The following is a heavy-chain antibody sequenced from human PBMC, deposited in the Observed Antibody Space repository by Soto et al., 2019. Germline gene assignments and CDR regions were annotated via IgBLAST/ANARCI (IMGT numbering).Heavy chain of an antibody. V-gene: IGHV4-31*03. CDR3: AREVSPNSRGWYTVLVRWFDP. CDR1: GGSINSGDYY. D-gene: IGHD6-19*01. Sequence: SETLSLTCTVAGGSINSGDYYWSWVRQVPGKGMEWIGFISYSGNTHYNPSLESRVTISKDTSKNQFSLRLNSMTAADSAVYYCAREVSPNSRGWYTVLVRWFDPWGQGTLVTVSS. J-gene: IGHJ5*02. CDR2: ISYSGNT.